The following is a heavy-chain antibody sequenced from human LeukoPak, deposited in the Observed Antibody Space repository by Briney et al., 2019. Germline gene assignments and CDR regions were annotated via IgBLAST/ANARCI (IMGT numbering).Heavy chain of an antibody. CDR1: GFTFSSYA. CDR2: ISGSGGST. CDR3: AKDLTYYYDSTGYYFDY. Sequence: GGSLRLSCAASGFTFSSYAMSWVRQAPGKGLEWVSAISGSGGSTYYADSVKGRFTISRDNSKNTLYLQMNSLRAEDTAVYYCAKDLTYYYDSTGYYFDYWGQGTLVTVSS. J-gene: IGHJ4*02. D-gene: IGHD3-22*01. V-gene: IGHV3-23*01.